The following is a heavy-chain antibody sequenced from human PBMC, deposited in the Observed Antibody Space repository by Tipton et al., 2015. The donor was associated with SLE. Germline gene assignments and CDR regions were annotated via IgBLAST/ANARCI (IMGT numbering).Heavy chain of an antibody. CDR2: ISGSGGST. CDR3: AKPPSSSPGSVDL. Sequence: SLRLSCAASGFTFSSYAVSWVRQAPGKGLEWVSAISGSGGSTYYADSVKGRFTISRDNSKNMLSLHMNSLRAEDTAVYYCAKPPSSSPGSVDLRGRGTLVTVSS. J-gene: IGHJ2*01. D-gene: IGHD2-15*01. CDR1: GFTFSSYA. V-gene: IGHV3-23*01.